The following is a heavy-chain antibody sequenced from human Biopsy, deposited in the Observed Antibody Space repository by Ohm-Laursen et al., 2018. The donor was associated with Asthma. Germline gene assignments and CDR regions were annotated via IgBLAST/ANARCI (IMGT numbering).Heavy chain of an antibody. D-gene: IGHD4-17*01. J-gene: IGHJ6*02. V-gene: IGHV4-30-4*01. CDR2: VFWSGST. CDR1: GGYTGSSDHH. Sequence: SQTLSLTCRASGGYTGSSDHHWAWIRQAPGKGPEWIGFVFWSGSTHYSRSLERRVSISIDTATNEFSMKLWSVTPADTAVYFCARVVSYGDIYFGINVWGPGNTVVVS. CDR3: ARVVSYGDIYFGINV.